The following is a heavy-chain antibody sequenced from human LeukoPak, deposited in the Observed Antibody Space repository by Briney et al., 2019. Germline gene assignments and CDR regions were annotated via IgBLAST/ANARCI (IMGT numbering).Heavy chain of an antibody. Sequence: GGSLRLSCAASGFTFSSYAMSWVRQATGNGLEWVSAISGSGGSTYYADSVKGRFTISRDNSKNTLYLQMNSLRAEDTAVYYCANWATVTTGYDYWGQGTLVTVSS. CDR1: GFTFSSYA. CDR2: ISGSGGST. CDR3: ANWATVTTGYDY. D-gene: IGHD4-17*01. V-gene: IGHV3-23*01. J-gene: IGHJ4*02.